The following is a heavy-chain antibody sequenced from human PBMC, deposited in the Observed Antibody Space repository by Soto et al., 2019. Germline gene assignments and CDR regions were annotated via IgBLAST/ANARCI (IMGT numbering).Heavy chain of an antibody. D-gene: IGHD2-21*02. Sequence: SLTCTVSGGSISSSRCHWGWIRQPPGKRLEWIASIKYSGTTFYNPSLKSRVRISVDTSKKQFSLKLNSVTAADTAVYYCVRVGGTGGWYWGQGTLVTVSS. CDR1: GGSISSSRCH. CDR3: VRVGGTGGWY. CDR2: IKYSGTT. V-gene: IGHV4-39*07. J-gene: IGHJ4*02.